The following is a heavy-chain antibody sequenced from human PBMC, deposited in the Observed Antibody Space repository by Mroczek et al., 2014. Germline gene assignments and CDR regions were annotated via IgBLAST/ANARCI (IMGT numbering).Heavy chain of an antibody. D-gene: IGHD1-26*01. V-gene: IGHV4-34*01. J-gene: IGHJ4*02. CDR2: INHSGST. CDR1: GGSFSGYY. Sequence: QVQLQQWGAGLLKPSETLSLTCAVYGGSFSGYYWSWIRQPPGKGLEWIGEINHSGSTNYNPSLKSRVTISVDTSKNQFSLKLSSVTAADTAVYYCARGLGEWELLTVRAILFDYWGQGTLVTVSS. CDR3: ARGLGEWELLTVRAILFDY.